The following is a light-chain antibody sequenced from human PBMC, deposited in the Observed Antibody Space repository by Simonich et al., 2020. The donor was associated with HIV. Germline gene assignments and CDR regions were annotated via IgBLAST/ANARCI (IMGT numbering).Light chain of an antibody. CDR1: SSDVGGYSS. CDR2: DVT. CDR3: SSYPSSNTLV. V-gene: IGLV2-14*03. J-gene: IGLJ2*01. Sequence: QSALTQPASVSGSPGQSITISCTGTSSDVGGYSSVSWYQQHPGKAPKLMIYDVTERPSGVSNRFSGSKSGNTATLTISGLQAEDEADNYCSSYPSSNTLVFGGGTKLTVL.